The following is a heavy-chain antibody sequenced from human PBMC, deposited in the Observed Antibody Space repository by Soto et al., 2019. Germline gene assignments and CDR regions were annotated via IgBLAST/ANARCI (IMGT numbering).Heavy chain of an antibody. Sequence: SETLSLTCAVYGGSFSGYYWSWIRQPPGKGLEWIGEINHSGSTNYNPSLKSRVTISVDTSKNQFSLKLSSVTAADTAVYYCARERPYYDFWSGYSQYYYYYGMDVWRHGTTVTVSS. J-gene: IGHJ6*02. CDR1: GGSFSGYY. CDR3: ARERPYYDFWSGYSQYYYYYGMDV. V-gene: IGHV4-34*01. D-gene: IGHD3-3*01. CDR2: INHSGST.